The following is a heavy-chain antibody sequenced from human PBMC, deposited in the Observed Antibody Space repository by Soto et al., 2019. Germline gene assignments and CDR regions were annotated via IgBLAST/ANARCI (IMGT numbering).Heavy chain of an antibody. D-gene: IGHD2-21*02. J-gene: IGHJ4*02. CDR1: GGSFSGYY. Sequence: SETLSLTCAVYGGSFSGYYWSWIRQPPGKGLEWIGEINHSGSTNYNPSLKSRVTISVDTSKNQFSLKLSSVTAADTAVYYCARHLPYCGGDCYSLDYWGQGTLVTVSS. V-gene: IGHV4-34*01. CDR2: INHSGST. CDR3: ARHLPYCGGDCYSLDY.